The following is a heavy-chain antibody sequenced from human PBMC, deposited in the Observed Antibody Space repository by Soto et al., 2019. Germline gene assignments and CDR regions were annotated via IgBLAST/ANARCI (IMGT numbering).Heavy chain of an antibody. CDR1: GYTFTSYG. CDR3: ARDGGYSYGFFY. Sequence: QVQLVQSGAEVKKPGASVKVSCKASGYTFTSYGISWVRQAPGQGLEWMGWISAYNGNTNYAQKLQGRVTMTRDTAASTAYMELRSLRSGDTSVYYCARDGGYSYGFFYWGQGALVTVSS. D-gene: IGHD5-18*01. V-gene: IGHV1-18*01. CDR2: ISAYNGNT. J-gene: IGHJ4*02.